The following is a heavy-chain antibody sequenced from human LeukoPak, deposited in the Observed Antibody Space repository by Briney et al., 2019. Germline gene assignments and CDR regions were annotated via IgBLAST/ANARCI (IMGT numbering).Heavy chain of an antibody. V-gene: IGHV1-2*02. CDR3: ARDLGTVTSYWYFDL. Sequence: VASVKVSCKASGYTLTDYYMHWVRQAPGQGLEWMGWINPNSGDTNYAQKFQGRVTMARDTSISTASMELNRLRSDDTAVYYCARDLGTVTSYWYFDLWGRGTLVTVSS. J-gene: IGHJ2*01. CDR1: GYTLTDYY. CDR2: INPNSGDT. D-gene: IGHD4-17*01.